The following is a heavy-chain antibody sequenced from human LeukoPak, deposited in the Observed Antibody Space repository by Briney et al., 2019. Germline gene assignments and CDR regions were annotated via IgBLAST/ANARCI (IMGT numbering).Heavy chain of an antibody. CDR3: AKQPRQWLSPFDY. V-gene: IGHV3-23*01. CDR1: GFTFSSYA. J-gene: IGHJ4*02. Sequence: GGSLRLSCAASGFTFSSYAMSWVRQAPGKGLEWVSAISGSGGSTYYADSVKGRFTISRDNSNNTLFLQMSSLRAADTAVYYCAKQPRQWLSPFDYWGQGTLVTVSS. CDR2: ISGSGGST. D-gene: IGHD6-19*01.